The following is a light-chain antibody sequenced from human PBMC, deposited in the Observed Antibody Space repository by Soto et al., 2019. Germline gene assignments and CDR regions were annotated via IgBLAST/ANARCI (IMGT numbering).Light chain of an antibody. Sequence: EIVLSQSPAILSLSPGDRATLSCRATQTVSSFLAWYQQKPGQAPRLLIYDASNRATGIPARFSGSGSGTDFTLTISSLEPEDFAVYYCQQRSNWPPYTFGQGTKLEIK. V-gene: IGKV3-11*01. CDR2: DAS. J-gene: IGKJ2*01. CDR3: QQRSNWPPYT. CDR1: QTVSSF.